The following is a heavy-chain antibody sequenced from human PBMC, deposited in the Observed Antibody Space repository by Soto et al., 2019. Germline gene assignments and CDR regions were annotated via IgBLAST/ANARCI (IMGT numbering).Heavy chain of an antibody. CDR2: ISYDGSNK. J-gene: IGHJ6*02. V-gene: IGHV3-30-3*01. CDR1: GFTFSSYA. D-gene: IGHD3-10*01. CDR3: ARGVILWFGELISDGMDV. Sequence: QVQLVESGGGVVQPGRSLRLSCAASGFTFSSYAMHWVRQAPGKGLEWVAVISYDGSNKYYADSVKGRFTISRDNSKNTLYLQMNSLRAEDTAVYYCARGVILWFGELISDGMDVWGQGTTVTVSS.